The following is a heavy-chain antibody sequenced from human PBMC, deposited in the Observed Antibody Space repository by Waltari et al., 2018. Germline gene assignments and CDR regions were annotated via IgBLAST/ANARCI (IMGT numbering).Heavy chain of an antibody. J-gene: IGHJ4*02. CDR3: VRDSSDFDY. Sequence: EVQLVESGGGLVKPGGSLRLSCATSGFIFGTHSMNWVRQAPGKGLEWVSSISGSGNYIYDADAVKGRFTISRDNAKNSLSLQMNSLRVEDTGVYYCVRDSSDFDYWGQGTLVTVSS. CDR1: GFIFGTHS. D-gene: IGHD6-6*01. CDR2: ISGSGNYI. V-gene: IGHV3-21*02.